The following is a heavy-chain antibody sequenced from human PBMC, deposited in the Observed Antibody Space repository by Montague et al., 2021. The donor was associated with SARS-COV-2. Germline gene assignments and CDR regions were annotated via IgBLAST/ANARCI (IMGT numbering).Heavy chain of an antibody. D-gene: IGHD2-15*01. J-gene: IGHJ6*02. CDR3: ARFLGFCSGANCYSSGMDV. CDR2: IYYSGTA. Sequence: SETLSLTCTVSGGSISPFDWSWIRQSPERGLEWIGTIYYSGTANYNPSLMGRLAMSLQTSQKQLSLKLSSVTAADTAVYYCARFLGFCSGANCYSSGMDVWGQGTTVTVSS. V-gene: IGHV4-59*12. CDR1: GGSISPFD.